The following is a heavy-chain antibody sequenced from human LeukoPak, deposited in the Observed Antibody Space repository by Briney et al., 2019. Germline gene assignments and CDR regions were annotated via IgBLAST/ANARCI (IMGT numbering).Heavy chain of an antibody. V-gene: IGHV3-23*01. Sequence: SGGSLRLSCAASGFTFSTCAMSWVRRAPGKGLEGVSSISGIGGSTYYADSVKGRFTISRDNSKNTVYMEMNSLRAADTALYYSAKGGQNFDFWRFDYWRQGTVAAVSS. J-gene: IGHJ4*02. D-gene: IGHD3-3*01. CDR3: AKGGQNFDFWRFDY. CDR2: ISGIGGST. CDR1: GFTFSTCA.